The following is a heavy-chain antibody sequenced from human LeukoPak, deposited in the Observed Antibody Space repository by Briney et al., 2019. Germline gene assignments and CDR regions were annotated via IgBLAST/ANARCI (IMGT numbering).Heavy chain of an antibody. Sequence: GGSLRLSREASGSTISDFAVNRIRQAPGKGLEWVATISSDGGNRHYADSVKGRFAISRDNFLHTLYLQLNSLRVEDTPVHYCASLSVYARGLSYDSYMDVWGKGTTVSVSS. CDR1: GSTISDFA. D-gene: IGHD2-8*01. CDR3: ASLSVYARGLSYDSYMDV. V-gene: IGHV3-30*09. J-gene: IGHJ6*03. CDR2: ISSDGGNR.